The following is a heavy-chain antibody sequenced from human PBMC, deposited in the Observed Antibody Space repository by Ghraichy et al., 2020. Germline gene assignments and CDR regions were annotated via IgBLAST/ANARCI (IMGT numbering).Heavy chain of an antibody. Sequence: GGSLRLSCAASGFTFDDYAMHWVRQAPGKGLEWVSGISWNSGSIGYADSVKGRFTISRDNAKNSLYLQMNSLRAEDTALYYCAKDGPGAARLNYYYYYGMDVWGQGTTVTVSS. CDR1: GFTFDDYA. CDR3: AKDGPGAARLNYYYYYGMDV. J-gene: IGHJ6*02. V-gene: IGHV3-9*01. CDR2: ISWNSGSI. D-gene: IGHD6-6*01.